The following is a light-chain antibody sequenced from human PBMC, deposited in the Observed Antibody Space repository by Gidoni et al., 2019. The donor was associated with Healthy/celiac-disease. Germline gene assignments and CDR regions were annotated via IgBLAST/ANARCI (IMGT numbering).Light chain of an antibody. V-gene: IGLV3-21*02. CDR3: QVWDSSSDHPV. CDR1: NIGSKS. J-gene: IGLJ3*02. CDR2: DDS. Sequence: SYLLTKPPPVSVAPGQTARINCGGTNIGSKSVHWYQQKPGQAPVLVVYDDSDRPSGIPERFSGSNSGNTATLTISRVEAGDEADYYCQVWDSSSDHPVFGGGTKLTVL.